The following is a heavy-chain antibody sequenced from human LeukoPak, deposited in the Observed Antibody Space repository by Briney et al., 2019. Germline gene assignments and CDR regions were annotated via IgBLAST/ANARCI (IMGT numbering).Heavy chain of an antibody. J-gene: IGHJ4*02. CDR2: IYSSGNT. Sequence: SETLSLTCTVSGGSISSFYWSWIRQPAGKGLEWIGRIYSSGNTNYNPSLKSRVTMSVDTSKNQFSLKLSSVTAADTAVYCCAREVVIAATYDYWGQGTLVTVSS. V-gene: IGHV4-4*07. CDR3: AREVVIAATYDY. CDR1: GGSISSFY. D-gene: IGHD2-15*01.